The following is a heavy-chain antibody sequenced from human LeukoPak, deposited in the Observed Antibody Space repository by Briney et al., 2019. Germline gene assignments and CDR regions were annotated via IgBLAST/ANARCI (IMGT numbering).Heavy chain of an antibody. CDR1: GFTFSSYA. Sequence: PGGSLRLSCAASGFTFSSYAMSWVRQAPGKGLEWVSAISGSGGSTYYADSVKGRFTISRDNSKNTLYLQTNSLRAEDTAVYYCAKELDYDSSQQPYYFDYWGQGTLVTVSS. D-gene: IGHD3-22*01. CDR3: AKELDYDSSQQPYYFDY. V-gene: IGHV3-23*01. J-gene: IGHJ4*02. CDR2: ISGSGGST.